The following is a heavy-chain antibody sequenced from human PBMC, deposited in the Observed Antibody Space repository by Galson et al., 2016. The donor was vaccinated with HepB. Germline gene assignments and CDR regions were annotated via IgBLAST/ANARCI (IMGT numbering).Heavy chain of an antibody. CDR3: TRGTLGTTATMAFDY. CDR2: IYQTGTA. Sequence: TLSLTCAVSGGSISDNYWWSWVRQSPEKGLEWIGEIYQTGTANYNPSFTSRATISVDTSKNQISLRLDSVTAADTAVYYCTRGTLGTTATMAFDYWGQGTLVSVSS. V-gene: IGHV4-4*02. D-gene: IGHD1-7*01. J-gene: IGHJ4*02. CDR1: GGSISDNYW.